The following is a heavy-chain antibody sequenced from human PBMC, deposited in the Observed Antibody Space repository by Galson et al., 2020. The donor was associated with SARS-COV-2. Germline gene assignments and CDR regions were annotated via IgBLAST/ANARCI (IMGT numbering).Heavy chain of an antibody. CDR1: GFTFSDHA. CDR2: IFFDGSDK. D-gene: IGHD6-19*01. CDR3: ARDGQTSSGWAFGY. J-gene: IGHJ4*02. V-gene: IGHV3-33*01. Sequence: GESLKISCAASGFTFSDHAMHWVRQAPGKGLEWVAQIFFDGSDKYYGDSVKGRFTISRDSSKNTVYLQMNNLRADDTAVYYCARDGQTSSGWAFGYWGQGTLVTVSS.